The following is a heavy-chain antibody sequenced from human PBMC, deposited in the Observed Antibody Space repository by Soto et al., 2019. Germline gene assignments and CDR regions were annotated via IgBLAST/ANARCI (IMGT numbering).Heavy chain of an antibody. CDR1: GFMFSIYG. V-gene: IGHV3-30*03. CDR2: ISYDGSNK. J-gene: IGHJ4*02. CDR3: ARGITIFGVIIGYYFDY. Sequence: GGSLRLSCVASGFMFSIYGMHWVRQAPGKGLEWVAVISYDGSNKNYADSVKGRFTISRDNSKNTVNLQMNSLRAEDTAVYYCARGITIFGVIIGYYFDYWGQGTLVTVSS. D-gene: IGHD3-3*01.